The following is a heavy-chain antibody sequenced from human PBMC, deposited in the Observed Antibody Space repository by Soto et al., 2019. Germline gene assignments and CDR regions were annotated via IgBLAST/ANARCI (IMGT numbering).Heavy chain of an antibody. V-gene: IGHV5-51*01. CDR1: GYSFSIYW. Sequence: PGESLKISGKGSGYSFSIYWIGWVRQRPWQGPEWMGIIYPGDSDTRCSPSFQGQVTISADKSISTAYLQWSSLKASDTAMYYCARYCSGGSCYRPSYQFDYWGQGTLVTVSS. CDR2: IYPGDSDT. CDR3: ARYCSGGSCYRPSYQFDY. D-gene: IGHD2-15*01. J-gene: IGHJ4*02.